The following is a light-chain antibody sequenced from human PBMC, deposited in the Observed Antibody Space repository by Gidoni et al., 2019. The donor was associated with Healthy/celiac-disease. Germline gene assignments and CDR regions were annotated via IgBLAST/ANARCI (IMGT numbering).Light chain of an antibody. V-gene: IGKV1-33*01. Sequence: DIQMTQSPSSLSASVGDRVTITCQASQDISNYLNWYQQKPGKDPKLLIYDASNLETGVPSRFSGSGSGTDFTFTISSLQPEDIATYYCQQYDNLPRLTFGPGTKVDIK. CDR2: DAS. CDR3: QQYDNLPRLT. J-gene: IGKJ3*01. CDR1: QDISNY.